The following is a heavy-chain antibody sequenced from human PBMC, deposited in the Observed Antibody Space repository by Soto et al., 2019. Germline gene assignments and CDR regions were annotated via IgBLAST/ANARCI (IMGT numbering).Heavy chain of an antibody. J-gene: IGHJ5*01. V-gene: IGHV4-34*01. Sequence: SETRALTCGVYGESFSVYYWSWIRQPPGKGLEWIGEINHSGSTNYNPSLKSRVTISVATSKNHLSLKLSSVTAADTAVYYCAREKHPWVAVPVRQLKSTWWFDSWGQGTLVTVSS. CDR3: AREKHPWVAVPVRQLKSTWWFDS. CDR2: INHSGST. D-gene: IGHD6-19*01. CDR1: GESFSVYY.